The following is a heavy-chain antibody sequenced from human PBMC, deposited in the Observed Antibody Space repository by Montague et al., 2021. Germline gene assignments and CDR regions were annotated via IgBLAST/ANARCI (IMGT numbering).Heavy chain of an antibody. CDR3: MGWSGFESGDF. V-gene: IGHV4-34*01. CDR1: GASFKAYY. CDR2: MKSSGAS. Sequence: SETLSLTCAVYGASFKAYYWSWIRQPPGKGLEWIVEMKSSGASNYNPSLTSRVTISVDIPKKQFSLNLRSMTAADTAMYYCMGWSGFESGDFWGQGTQVIVSS. J-gene: IGHJ4*02. D-gene: IGHD3-3*01.